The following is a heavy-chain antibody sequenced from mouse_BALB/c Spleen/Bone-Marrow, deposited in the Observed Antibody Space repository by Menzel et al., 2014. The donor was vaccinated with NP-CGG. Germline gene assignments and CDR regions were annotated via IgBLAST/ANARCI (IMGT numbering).Heavy chain of an antibody. D-gene: IGHD2-4*01. CDR3: ARQGYYDYDYAMDY. CDR2: IGSGGGST. CDR1: GFAFSSYD. Sequence: EVQRVESGGGLVKPGGSLKLSCAASGFAFSSYDMSWVRQTPEKRLEWVAYIGSGGGSTYYPDTVKGRFTISRDNAKSTLYLQMSSLKSEDTAMYYCARQGYYDYDYAMDYWGQGTSVTASS. V-gene: IGHV5-12-1*01. J-gene: IGHJ4*01.